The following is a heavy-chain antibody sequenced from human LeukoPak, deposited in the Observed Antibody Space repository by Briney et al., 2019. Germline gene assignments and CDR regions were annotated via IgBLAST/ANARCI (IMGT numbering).Heavy chain of an antibody. CDR2: IRSKTYGGTA. D-gene: IGHD2-8*02. CDR3: TVQVVPSDNWFDP. V-gene: IGHV3-49*04. CDR1: GLIFGDYA. Sequence: GGSLRLSCTASGLIFGDYAMTWVRQAPGKGLEWIGFIRSKTYGGTAEYAASVKGTFSISRDDSKSIAYLQLNSLRTEDTAVYYCTVQVVPSDNWFDPWGQGTLVTVSS. J-gene: IGHJ5*02.